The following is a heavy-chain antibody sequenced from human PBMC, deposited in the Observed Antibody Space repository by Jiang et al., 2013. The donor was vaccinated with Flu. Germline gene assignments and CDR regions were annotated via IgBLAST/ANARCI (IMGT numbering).Heavy chain of an antibody. J-gene: IGHJ5*02. D-gene: IGHD5-18*01. CDR3: ARESGPGDTAIPDWFDP. V-gene: IGHV1-18*01. CDR2: ISAYNGNT. Sequence: YGAEVKKPGSSVKVSCRASGYTFTSYGISWVRQAPGQGLEWMGWISAYNGNTNYAQKLQGRVTMTTDTSTSTAYMELRSLRSDDTAVYYCARESGPGDTAIPDWFDPGAREPWSPSPQ. CDR1: GYTFTSYG.